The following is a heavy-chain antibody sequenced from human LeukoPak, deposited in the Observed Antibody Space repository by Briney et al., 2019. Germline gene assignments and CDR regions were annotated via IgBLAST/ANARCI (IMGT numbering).Heavy chain of an antibody. CDR2: IYKSGST. Sequence: PSETLSLTGTVSGGSIRSYYCSWVRQPPGKGPEWIGYIYKSGSTKYNPSLRSRVTISGDTSKNQFSLKLSSVTAADTAVYYCASSTGWSGFDNCGQGTLITVSS. D-gene: IGHD6-19*01. V-gene: IGHV4-59*01. CDR3: ASSTGWSGFDN. J-gene: IGHJ4*02. CDR1: GGSIRSYY.